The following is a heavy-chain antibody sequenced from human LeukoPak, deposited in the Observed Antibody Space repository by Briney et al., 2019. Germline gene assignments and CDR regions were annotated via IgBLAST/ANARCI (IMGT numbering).Heavy chain of an antibody. Sequence: PSETLSLTCTVSGGSISSYYWSWIRQPPGKGLEWIGYIYTSGSTNYNPSLKSRVTMSVDTSKNQFSLKLSSVTAADTAVYYCARETEYSSSYGYYYYYMDVWGKGTTVTVSS. CDR1: GGSISSYY. CDR2: IYTSGST. J-gene: IGHJ6*03. V-gene: IGHV4-4*08. CDR3: ARETEYSSSYGYYYYYMDV. D-gene: IGHD6-6*01.